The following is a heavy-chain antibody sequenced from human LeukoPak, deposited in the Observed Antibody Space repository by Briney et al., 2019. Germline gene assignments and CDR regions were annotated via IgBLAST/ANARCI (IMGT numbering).Heavy chain of an antibody. D-gene: IGHD3-10*01. CDR2: ISSSGNI. Sequence: GGSLRLSCAASGFFVGDFAMYWVRHAPGKGLEWVSYISSSGNIYYADSVKGRFTISRDNAKNSLYLQMNSLRDEDTAVYYCARDATYYSCWGQGTLVTVSS. CDR1: GFFVGDFA. V-gene: IGHV3-69-1*01. J-gene: IGHJ4*02. CDR3: ARDATYYSC.